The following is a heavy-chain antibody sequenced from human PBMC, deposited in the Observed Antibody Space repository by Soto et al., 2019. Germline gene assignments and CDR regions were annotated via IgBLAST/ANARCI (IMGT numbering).Heavy chain of an antibody. CDR1: GASISSSY. CDR2: VYHTGAT. D-gene: IGHD5-12*01. V-gene: IGHV4-59*01. Sequence: LXLTCTVSGASISSSYWSWIRQSPERGLEWIAYVYHTGATNYNPSLKSRVTISLDTSKGQFSLSLTSLTTADTAVYFCARGGNRYSNVASGVGGFDFWGQGSLVTVSS. CDR3: ARGGNRYSNVASGVGGFDF. J-gene: IGHJ4*02.